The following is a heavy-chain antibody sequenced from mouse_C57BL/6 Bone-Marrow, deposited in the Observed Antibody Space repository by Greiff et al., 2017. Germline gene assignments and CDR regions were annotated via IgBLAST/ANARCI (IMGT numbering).Heavy chain of an antibody. CDR2: ISSGSSTI. D-gene: IGHD4-1*01. V-gene: IGHV5-17*01. J-gene: IGHJ4*01. Sequence: DVMLVESGGGLVKPGGSLKLSCAASGFTFSDYGMHWVRQAPEQGLEWVAYISSGSSTIYYADKVKGRFTISSDNAKNTLFLHMPSLRSEDTAMYYFARQTGTRAMDYWGQGTSGTVSS. CDR1: GFTFSDYG. CDR3: ARQTGTRAMDY.